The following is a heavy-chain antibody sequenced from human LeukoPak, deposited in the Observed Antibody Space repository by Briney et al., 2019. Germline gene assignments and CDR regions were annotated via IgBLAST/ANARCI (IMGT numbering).Heavy chain of an antibody. CDR1: GGSISSGGYY. D-gene: IGHD4/OR15-4a*01. CDR3: ARDLTTHPLRAGGAFDI. J-gene: IGHJ3*02. V-gene: IGHV4-31*03. Sequence: SETLSLTCTVSGGSISSGGYYWSWIRQHPGKGLEWIGYIYYSGSTYYNPSLKSRVTISVDTSKNQFSLKLSSVTAADTAVYYCARDLTTHPLRAGGAFDIWGQGTMVTVSS. CDR2: IYYSGST.